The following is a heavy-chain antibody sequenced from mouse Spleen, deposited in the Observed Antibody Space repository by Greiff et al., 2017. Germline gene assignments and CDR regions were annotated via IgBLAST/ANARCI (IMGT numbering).Heavy chain of an antibody. CDR2: IYPGSGNT. J-gene: IGHJ1*01. Sequence: LQESGPELVKPGASVKISCKASGYSFTSYYIHWVKQRPGQGLEWIGWIYPGSGNTKYNEKFKGKATLTADTSSSTAYMQLSSLTSEDSAVYYCARVVVPYWYFDVWGAGTTVTVSS. D-gene: IGHD1-1*01. V-gene: IGHV1-66*01. CDR1: GYSFTSYY. CDR3: ARVVVPYWYFDV.